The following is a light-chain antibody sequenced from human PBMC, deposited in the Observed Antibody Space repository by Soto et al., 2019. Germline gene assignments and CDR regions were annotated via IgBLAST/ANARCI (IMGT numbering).Light chain of an antibody. Sequence: QSALAQPASVSGSPGQSITISCTGTSSDVGYFDYVSWYQQHPGKAPKLMIFDVSDRSSGVSDRFSGSKSGNTASLTISGLQDEDEADYFCSSYASGSTHVLFGGGTKRTVL. CDR2: DVS. CDR3: SSYASGSTHVL. CDR1: SSDVGYFDY. V-gene: IGLV2-14*03. J-gene: IGLJ3*02.